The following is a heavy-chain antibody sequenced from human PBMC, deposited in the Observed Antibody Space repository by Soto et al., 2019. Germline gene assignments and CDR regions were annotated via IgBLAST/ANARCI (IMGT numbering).Heavy chain of an antibody. D-gene: IGHD2-21*02. V-gene: IGHV5-51*01. CDR3: ALSGAYCGGDCYSQLRY. Sequence: LKISCKGSGYSFTSYWIGWVRQMPGKGLEWMGIIYPGDSDTRYSPSFQGQVTISADKSISTAYLQWSSLKASDTAMYYCALSGAYCGGDCYSQLRYWGQGTLVTVSS. CDR2: IYPGDSDT. CDR1: GYSFTSYW. J-gene: IGHJ4*02.